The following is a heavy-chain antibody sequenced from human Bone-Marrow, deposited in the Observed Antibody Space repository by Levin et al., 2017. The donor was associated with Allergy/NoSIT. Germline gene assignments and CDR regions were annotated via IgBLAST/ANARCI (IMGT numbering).Heavy chain of an antibody. J-gene: IGHJ6*02. CDR3: ARHKDYGGNGYYYYGMDV. CDR2: VSWNSGTI. V-gene: IGHV3-9*01. Sequence: GGSLRLSCAASGFTFTDYAIHWIRQAPGRGLEWVSGVSWNSGTIGYADSVKGRFTISRDNAKNSPYLQMNSLRTEDTALYFCARHKDYGGNGYYYYGMDVWGQGTTVTVSS. D-gene: IGHD4-23*01. CDR1: GFTFTDYA.